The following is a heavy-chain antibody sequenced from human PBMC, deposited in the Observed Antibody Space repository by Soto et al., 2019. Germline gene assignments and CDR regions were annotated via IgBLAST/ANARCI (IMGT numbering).Heavy chain of an antibody. CDR3: ARDVRPGLYDFWSGYNSWFDP. J-gene: IGHJ5*02. CDR1: GGTFSSYA. CDR2: IIPIFGTA. D-gene: IGHD3-3*01. Sequence: ASVKVSCKASGGTFSSYAISWVRQAPGQGLEWMGGIIPIFGTANYAQKFQGRVTITADESTSTAYMELSSLRSEDTAVYYCARDVRPGLYDFWSGYNSWFDPWGQGTLVTVSS. V-gene: IGHV1-69*13.